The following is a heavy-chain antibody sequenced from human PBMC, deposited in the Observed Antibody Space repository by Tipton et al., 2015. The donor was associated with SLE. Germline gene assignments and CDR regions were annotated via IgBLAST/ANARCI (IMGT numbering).Heavy chain of an antibody. J-gene: IGHJ4*02. CDR2: IRSDGNLR. CDR3: ARDGITTVTYDY. D-gene: IGHD4-17*01. Sequence: GSLRLSCTASGFSFRTYGMHWVRQAPGKGLEWVSFIRSDGNLRQYSDSVNGRFTISRDNSENTVYLQMNSLRAEDTAVYYCARDGITTVTYDYWGQGTLVTVSS. CDR1: GFSFRTYG. V-gene: IGHV3-30*02.